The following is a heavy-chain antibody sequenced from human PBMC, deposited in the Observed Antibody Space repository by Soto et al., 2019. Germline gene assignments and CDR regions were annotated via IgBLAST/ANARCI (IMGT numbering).Heavy chain of an antibody. J-gene: IGHJ6*02. CDR2: ISSSSSTI. V-gene: IGHV3-48*01. D-gene: IGHD5-12*01. CDR1: GFTFSSYS. Sequence: EVQLVESGGGLVQPGGSLRLSCAASGFTFSSYSMNWVRQAPGKGLEWVSYISSSSSTIYYADSVKGRFTISRDNAKNSXXLHMTSLRAEDTAVYYCARAHSAYAHGYYYYGMDVWGQGTTVTVSS. CDR3: ARAHSAYAHGYYYYGMDV.